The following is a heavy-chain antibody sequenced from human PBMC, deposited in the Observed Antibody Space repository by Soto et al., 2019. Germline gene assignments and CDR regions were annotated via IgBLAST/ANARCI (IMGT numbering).Heavy chain of an antibody. V-gene: IGHV4-39*01. CDR3: SRRAPEGFDP. Sequence: QLQLQESGPGLVTPSETLSLTCTVSGGSISRSAYYWGWVRQPPGKGLEWIGSMSYSGSTYYNSSLKSRVTISIDTPKNQLSLRLTSVTAADTAVYYCSRRAPEGFDPWGQGTLVTVSS. CDR1: GGSISRSAYY. CDR2: MSYSGST. J-gene: IGHJ5*02.